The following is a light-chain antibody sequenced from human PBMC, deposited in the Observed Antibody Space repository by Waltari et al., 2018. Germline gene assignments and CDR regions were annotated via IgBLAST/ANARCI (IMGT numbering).Light chain of an antibody. V-gene: IGLV2-14*03. CDR1: SSDVGAYDF. CDR2: AVT. Sequence: QSALTQPASVSGSPGQSITISCTGTSSDVGAYDFVSWYQQHPGKAPKLLIYAVTSRPSGSSDHFSGSTSGNTASLTISGLQTEDEADYYCSSYTSSSTYVFGTGTKVTVL. J-gene: IGLJ1*01. CDR3: SSYTSSSTYV.